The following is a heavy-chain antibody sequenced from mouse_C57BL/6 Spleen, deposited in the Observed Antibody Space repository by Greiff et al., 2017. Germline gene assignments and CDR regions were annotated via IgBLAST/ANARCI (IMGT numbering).Heavy chain of an antibody. V-gene: IGHV3-1*01. CDR3: ARGGWDYAMDY. CDR2: ISYSGST. J-gene: IGHJ4*01. CDR1: GYSITSGYD. D-gene: IGHD3-3*01. Sequence: DVQLQESGPGMVKPSQSLSLTCTVTGYSITSGYDWHWIRHFPGNKLEWMGYISYSGSTNYNPSLKSRISITHDTSKNHFFLKLNSVTTEDTATYYCARGGWDYAMDYWGQGTSVTVSS.